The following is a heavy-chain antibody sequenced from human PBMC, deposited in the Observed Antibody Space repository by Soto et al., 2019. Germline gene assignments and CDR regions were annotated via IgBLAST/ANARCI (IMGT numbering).Heavy chain of an antibody. Sequence: SDTLSLTCTVSGASITYGGYSWSWIRQTPGKGLEWIGYINHLETTFYNPSFESRLSLSIDRAKNQFSLNLNSMSAADRAVYFCARGGGSDSFDYWGQGILVTVSS. CDR3: ARGGGSDSFDY. D-gene: IGHD1-26*01. J-gene: IGHJ4*02. CDR1: GASITYGGYS. CDR2: INHLETT. V-gene: IGHV4-30-2*01.